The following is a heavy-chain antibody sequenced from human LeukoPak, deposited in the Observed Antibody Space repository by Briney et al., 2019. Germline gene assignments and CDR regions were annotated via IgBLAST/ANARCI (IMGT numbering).Heavy chain of an antibody. J-gene: IGHJ4*02. CDR3: ARDKVVGATFFDY. CDR2: IKQDGTEI. Sequence: GGSLRLSCAASGFTFSSHWMSWVRQAPGKGPEWVANIKQDGTEIYYVDSVKGRFTISRDNAKNSLYQQMNSLRDEDTAVYYCARDKVVGATFFDYWGQGTLVTVSS. V-gene: IGHV3-7*01. CDR1: GFTFSSHW. D-gene: IGHD1-26*01.